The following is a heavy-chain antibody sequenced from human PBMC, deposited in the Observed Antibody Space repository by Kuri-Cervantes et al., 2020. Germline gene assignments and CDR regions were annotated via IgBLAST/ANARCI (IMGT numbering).Heavy chain of an antibody. CDR1: GFTFSSYS. J-gene: IGHJ5*02. CDR3: AKGQIYGSGMNWFDP. CDR2: ISSSSTI. Sequence: GGSLRLSCAASGFTFSSYSMNWVRQAPGKGLEWVSYISSSSTIYYADSVKGRFTISRDNAKNSLYLQMNSLRAEDTAVYYCAKGQIYGSGMNWFDPWGQGTLVTVSS. V-gene: IGHV3-48*01. D-gene: IGHD3-10*01.